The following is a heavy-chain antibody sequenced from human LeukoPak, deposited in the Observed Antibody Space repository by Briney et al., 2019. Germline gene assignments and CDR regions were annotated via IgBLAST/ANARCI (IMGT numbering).Heavy chain of an antibody. V-gene: IGHV3-30-3*01. CDR3: ARAPYTSGWYFAFDY. J-gene: IGHJ4*02. Sequence: GGSLRLSCAASGLTFSTYTMHWVRQAPGKGLEWVALISYEGSKQNYADSVKGRFTISRDNSQNTLYLEMNSLRTEDTAVYYCARAPYTSGWYFAFDYWGQGTLVTVSS. CDR1: GLTFSTYT. CDR2: ISYEGSKQ. D-gene: IGHD6-19*01.